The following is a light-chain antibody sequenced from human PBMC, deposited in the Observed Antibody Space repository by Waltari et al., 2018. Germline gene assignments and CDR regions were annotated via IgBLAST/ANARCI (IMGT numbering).Light chain of an antibody. CDR1: TSNLGNNY. CDR3: AAWDTSLDGYV. J-gene: IGLJ1*01. Sequence: QFVLTQPPSVSAAPGQKVTISCSGSTSNLGNNYISWYQQLPGTAPKLLIYDNDNRPAGIPDRFSGSKSGTSATLGITGLQTGDEADYYCAAWDTSLDGYVFGTGTKVTVL. V-gene: IGLV1-51*01. CDR2: DND.